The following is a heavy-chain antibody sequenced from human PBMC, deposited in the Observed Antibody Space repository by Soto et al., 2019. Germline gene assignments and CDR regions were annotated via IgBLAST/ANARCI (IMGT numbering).Heavy chain of an antibody. CDR2: IIGSGGST. CDR1: GFTFSNFA. V-gene: IGHV3-23*01. J-gene: IGHJ6*02. D-gene: IGHD5-18*01. CDR3: AKEGGYSFGPGNYYGMDV. Sequence: PGGSLRLSCAASGFTFSNFAMSGVRQAPGKGLEWVSGIIGSGGSTYYADFVKGRFTISRDKSKATLYLQMNSLRGEDTAIYYCAKEGGYSFGPGNYYGMDVWGQGTTVTVSS.